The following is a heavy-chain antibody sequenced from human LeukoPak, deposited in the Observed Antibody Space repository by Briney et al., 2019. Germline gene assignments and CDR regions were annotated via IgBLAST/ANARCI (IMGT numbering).Heavy chain of an antibody. J-gene: IGHJ4*02. V-gene: IGHV3-53*01. CDR2: MYSGGST. CDR1: GFTVSSNY. CDR3: VRLEEKVAPNYIDY. D-gene: IGHD5-12*01. Sequence: GRSLRLSCAASGFTVSSNYMSWVRQAPGKGLEWVSVMYSGGSTYYADSVKGRFTISRDNSKNTLYLQMNSLRAEDTAVYYCVRLEEKVAPNYIDYWGQGTLVTVSS.